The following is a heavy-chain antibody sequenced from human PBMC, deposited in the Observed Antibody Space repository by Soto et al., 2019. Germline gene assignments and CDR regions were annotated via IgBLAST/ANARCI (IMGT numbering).Heavy chain of an antibody. D-gene: IGHD2-2*02. CDR2: INPNSGGT. CDR3: ARDPATYCSSTSCYTILGMDV. J-gene: IGHJ6*02. V-gene: IGHV1-2*02. Sequence: ASVKVSCKASGYTFTGYYMHCVRQAPGQVLEWMGWINPNSGGTNYAQKFQGRVTMTRDTSISTAYMELSRLRSDDTAVYYCARDPATYCSSTSCYTILGMDVWGQGTTVTVSS. CDR1: GYTFTGYY.